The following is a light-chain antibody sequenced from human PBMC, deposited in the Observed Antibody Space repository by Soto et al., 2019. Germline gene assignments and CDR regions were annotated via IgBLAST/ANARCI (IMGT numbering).Light chain of an antibody. J-gene: IGKJ1*01. CDR1: QSISSW. CDR3: QQYNSYSET. CDR2: DAS. V-gene: IGKV1-5*01. Sequence: DGQTFQSKNTMSASVGDRVTITCRASQSISSWLAWYQQKPGKAPKLLIYDASSLESGVPSRFSGSGSGTEFTLTISSLQPDDFATYYCQQYNSYSETFGQGTKVDIK.